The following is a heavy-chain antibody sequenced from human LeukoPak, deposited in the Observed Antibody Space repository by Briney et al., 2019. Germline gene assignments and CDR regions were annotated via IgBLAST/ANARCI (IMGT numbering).Heavy chain of an antibody. CDR3: ARARGGIAAPPDY. V-gene: IGHV3-30-3*01. Sequence: GGSLRLSCAASGFTFSSYAMHWVRQAPGKGLEWVAVISYDGSNKYYADSVKGRFTISRDNSKNTLYLQMNSLRAEDTAVYYCARARGGIAAPPDYWGQGTLVTVSS. D-gene: IGHD6-13*01. CDR1: GFTFSSYA. CDR2: ISYDGSNK. J-gene: IGHJ4*02.